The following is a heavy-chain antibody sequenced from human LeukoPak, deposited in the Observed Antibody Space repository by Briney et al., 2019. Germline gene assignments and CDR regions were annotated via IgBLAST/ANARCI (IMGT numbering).Heavy chain of an antibody. CDR1: GFIFSSYW. CDR3: ARYRGSGCFDP. Sequence: GGSLRLSCAASGFIFSSYWMSWVRQAPGKGLGWVASIKEDGSERYYVDSVKGRFTISRDNAQNSLYLQMNSLRAEDTAVYYCARYRGSGCFDPWGQGTLVTVSS. CDR2: IKEDGSER. J-gene: IGHJ5*02. D-gene: IGHD2-15*01. V-gene: IGHV3-7*04.